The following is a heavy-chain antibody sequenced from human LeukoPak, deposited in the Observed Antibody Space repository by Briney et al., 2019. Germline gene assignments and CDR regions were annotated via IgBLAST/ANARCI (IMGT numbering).Heavy chain of an antibody. CDR2: INSDGSST. CDR1: EFSVGSNY. Sequence: PGGSLRLSCAASEFSVGSNYMTWVRQAPGKGLEWVSRINSDGSSTSYADSVKGRFTISRDNAKNTLYLQMNSLRAEDTAVYYCARDEGYSSSWYYFDYWGQGTLVTVSS. V-gene: IGHV3-74*01. CDR3: ARDEGYSSSWYYFDY. J-gene: IGHJ4*02. D-gene: IGHD6-13*01.